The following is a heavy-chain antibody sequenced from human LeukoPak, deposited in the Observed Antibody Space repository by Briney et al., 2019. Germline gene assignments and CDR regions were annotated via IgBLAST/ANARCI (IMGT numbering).Heavy chain of an antibody. CDR2: ITSGSSTI. Sequence: GGSLRLSCAASGFTFSSYSMNWVRQAPGKGLEWVSYITSGSSTIYYADSVKGRFTISRDNAKNSLDLQMNSLRDEDTAVYYCARGESYASFDYWGQGTLVTVSS. D-gene: IGHD2-2*01. J-gene: IGHJ4*02. V-gene: IGHV3-48*02. CDR1: GFTFSSYS. CDR3: ARGESYASFDY.